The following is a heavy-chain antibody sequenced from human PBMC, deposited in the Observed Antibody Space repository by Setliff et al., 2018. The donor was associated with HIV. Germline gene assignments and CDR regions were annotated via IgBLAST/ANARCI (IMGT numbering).Heavy chain of an antibody. CDR1: GYTFIGDY. CDR2: INPNSGGT. CDR3: ARGGLANGAFDI. D-gene: IGHD2-8*01. V-gene: IGHV1-2*02. Sequence: ASVKVSCKASGYTFIGDYMHWVRQAPGQGLEWMGWINPNSGGTNFAQKFQGRVTMTRDTSISTAYMELSRLRSDDTAVYYCARGGLANGAFDIWGQGTMVTVSS. J-gene: IGHJ3*02.